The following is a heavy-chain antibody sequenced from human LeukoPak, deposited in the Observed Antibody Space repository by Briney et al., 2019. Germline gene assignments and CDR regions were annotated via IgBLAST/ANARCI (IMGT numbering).Heavy chain of an antibody. J-gene: IGHJ3*02. D-gene: IGHD3-22*01. CDR1: GFTFSSYW. CDR3: ARDRGTYYYDSSSHYDAFDI. CDR2: IKQDGSEK. Sequence: GGSLRLSCAASGFTFSSYWMSWVRQAPGKGLEWVANIKQDGSEKYYVDSVKGRFTISRDNAKNSLYLQMNSLRAEDTAVYYCARDRGTYYYDSSSHYDAFDIWGQGTMVTVSS. V-gene: IGHV3-7*01.